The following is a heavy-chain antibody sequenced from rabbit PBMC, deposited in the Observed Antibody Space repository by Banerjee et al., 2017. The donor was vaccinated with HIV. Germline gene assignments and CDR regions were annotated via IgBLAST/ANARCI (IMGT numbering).Heavy chain of an antibody. J-gene: IGHJ4*01. CDR1: GFTISSSYY. CDR3: ARGDYGNISYYPL. D-gene: IGHD8-1*01. V-gene: IGHV1S43*01. Sequence: QSLQESGGGLVQPEGSLALTCKASGFTISSSYYMCWVRQAPGKGLEWIGCINTGSGSAYYANWVISRFTISRSTSLNTVDLKMTSLTAADTATYFCARGDYGNISYYPLWGPGTLVTVS. CDR2: INTGSGSA.